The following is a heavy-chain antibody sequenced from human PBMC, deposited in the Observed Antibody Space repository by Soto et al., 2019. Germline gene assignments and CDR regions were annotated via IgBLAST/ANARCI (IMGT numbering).Heavy chain of an antibody. V-gene: IGHV4-59*08. Sequence: PSETLSLTCTVSGGSISSYYWSWIRQPPGKGLEWIGYIYYSGSTNYNPSLKSRDTISVDTSKNQFSLKLSSVTAADTAVYYCARLEDILTPFDPWGQGTLVTVSS. J-gene: IGHJ5*02. CDR1: GGSISSYY. CDR2: IYYSGST. CDR3: ARLEDILTPFDP. D-gene: IGHD3-9*01.